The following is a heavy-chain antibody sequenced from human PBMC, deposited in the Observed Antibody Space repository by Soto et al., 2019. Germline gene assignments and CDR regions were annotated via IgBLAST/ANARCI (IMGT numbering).Heavy chain of an antibody. CDR2: INHSGST. CDR3: ARGDQCSSTSCYPYFFDY. D-gene: IGHD2-2*01. V-gene: IGHV4-34*01. CDR1: GGSFSGYY. J-gene: IGHJ4*02. Sequence: PSETLSLTCAVYGGSFSGYYWSWIRQPPGKGLEWIGEINHSGSTNYNPSLKSRVTISVDTSKNQFSLKLNSVTAADTAVYYCARGDQCSSTSCYPYFFDYWGQGTLVTVSS.